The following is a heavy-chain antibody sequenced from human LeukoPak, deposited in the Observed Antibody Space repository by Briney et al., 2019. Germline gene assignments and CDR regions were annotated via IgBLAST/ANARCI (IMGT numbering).Heavy chain of an antibody. Sequence: PGRSLRLSCAASGFTFSSYGMHWVRQAPGKGLEWVAVIWYDGSNKYYADSVKGRFTISRDDSKNTLYLQMNSLRAEDTAVYYCARGPFDWLLHMGFDYWGQGTLVTVSS. CDR1: GFTFSSYG. CDR3: ARGPFDWLLHMGFDY. CDR2: IWYDGSNK. V-gene: IGHV3-33*01. D-gene: IGHD3-9*01. J-gene: IGHJ4*02.